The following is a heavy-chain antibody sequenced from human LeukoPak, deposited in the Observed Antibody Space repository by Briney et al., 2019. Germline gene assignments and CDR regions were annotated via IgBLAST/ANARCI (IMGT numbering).Heavy chain of an antibody. CDR1: GFTFSSYA. V-gene: IGHV3-23*01. CDR3: AKGSYYDSSGSFYFDY. J-gene: IGHJ4*02. D-gene: IGHD3-22*01. Sequence: GGSPRLSCAASGFTFSSYAMSWVRQAPGKGLEWVSGISGSGDNTYYADSVKGRFTISRDNSKNTLYVQVNSLGTEDTAAYYCAKGSYYDSSGSFYFDYWGQGTLVTVSS. CDR2: ISGSGDNT.